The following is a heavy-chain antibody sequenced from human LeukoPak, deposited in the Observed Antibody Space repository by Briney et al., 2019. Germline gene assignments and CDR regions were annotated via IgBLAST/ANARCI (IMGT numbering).Heavy chain of an antibody. CDR2: ISGSGGST. CDR3: ARDPPTVPYYFDC. J-gene: IGHJ4*02. CDR1: GFTFSSYA. V-gene: IGHV3-23*01. Sequence: GGSLRLSCAASGFTFSSYAMSWVRQAPGKGLEWVSAISGSGGSTYYADSVKGRFTISRDTAKNSLYLQMNSLRAEDTAVYYCARDPPTVPYYFDCWGQGTLVTVSS. D-gene: IGHD4-17*01.